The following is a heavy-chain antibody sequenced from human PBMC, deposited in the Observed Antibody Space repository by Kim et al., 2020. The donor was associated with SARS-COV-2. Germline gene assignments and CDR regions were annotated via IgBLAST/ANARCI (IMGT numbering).Heavy chain of an antibody. V-gene: IGHV4-4*02. D-gene: IGHD3-10*01. CDR1: GGSISSSNW. Sequence: SETLSLTCAVSGGSISSSNWWSWVRQPPGKGLEWIGEIYHSGSTNYNPSLKSRVTISVDKSKNQFSLKLSSVTAADTAVYYCARASPIPVRGVIILGLHYYGMDVWGQGTTVTVSS. CDR2: IYHSGST. J-gene: IGHJ6*02. CDR3: ARASPIPVRGVIILGLHYYGMDV.